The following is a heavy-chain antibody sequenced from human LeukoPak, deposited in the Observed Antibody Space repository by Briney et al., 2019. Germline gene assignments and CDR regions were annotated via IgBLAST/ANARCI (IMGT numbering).Heavy chain of an antibody. CDR2: ISGSGGTT. J-gene: IGHJ4*02. D-gene: IGHD2/OR15-2a*01. Sequence: PGGSLRLSCAASGFTFGSYAMNWVRQAPGVGLEWVSSISGSGGTTYYADSVKGRFTISRDNSKNTLFLQMSSLRAEDTAVYYCAKESGEYTRSPSDYWGQGTLVTVSS. CDR1: GFTFGSYA. CDR3: AKESGEYTRSPSDY. V-gene: IGHV3-23*01.